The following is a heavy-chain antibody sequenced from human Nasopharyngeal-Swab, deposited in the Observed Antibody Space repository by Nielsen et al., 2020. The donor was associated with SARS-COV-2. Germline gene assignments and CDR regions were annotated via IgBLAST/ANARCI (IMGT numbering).Heavy chain of an antibody. CDR2: INHSGST. CDR3: AKYAHYDFLSGYHLGWFDP. Sequence: WIRQPPGKGLEWIGEINHSGSTNYNPSLKSRVTISVDTSKNQFSLKLNSVTAADTAVYYCAKYAHYDFLSGYHLGWFDPWGQGTLVTVS. D-gene: IGHD3-3*01. J-gene: IGHJ5*02. V-gene: IGHV4-34*01.